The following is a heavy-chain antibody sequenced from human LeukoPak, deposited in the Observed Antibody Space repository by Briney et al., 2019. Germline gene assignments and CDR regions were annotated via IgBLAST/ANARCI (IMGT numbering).Heavy chain of an antibody. CDR3: ARGGLRFLEWLSPDRYYGMDV. J-gene: IGHJ6*02. CDR2: IKQDGSEK. CDR1: GFTFSSYW. D-gene: IGHD3-3*01. Sequence: GGSLRLSCAASGFTFSSYWMSWVRQAPGKGLEWVANIKQDGSEKYYVDSVKGRFTISRDNAKNSLYLQMNSLRAEDTAVYYCARGGLRFLEWLSPDRYYGMDVWGQGTTVTVSS. V-gene: IGHV3-7*01.